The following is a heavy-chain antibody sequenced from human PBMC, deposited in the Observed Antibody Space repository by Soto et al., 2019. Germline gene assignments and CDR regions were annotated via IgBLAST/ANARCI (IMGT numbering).Heavy chain of an antibody. CDR1: GFTFRSYA. D-gene: IGHD2-15*01. Sequence: EVQLLESGGGLVEPGGSLRLSCAASGFTFRSYAMTWVRQAPGKGLEWVLYTVGGGVSTYYADSVKGRFTSSRDDSKNTLYLQMNSLRAEDTALYYCAKIVGGGSHHDAFDIWGQGTMVTVSS. CDR2: TVGGGVST. J-gene: IGHJ3*02. CDR3: AKIVGGGSHHDAFDI. V-gene: IGHV3-23*01.